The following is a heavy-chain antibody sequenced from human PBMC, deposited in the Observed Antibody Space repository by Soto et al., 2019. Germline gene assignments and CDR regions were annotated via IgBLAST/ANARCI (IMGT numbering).Heavy chain of an antibody. V-gene: IGHV4-59*01. Sequence: SETLSLTCTVSGGSISSYYWSWIRQPPGKGLEWIGYIYYSGSTNYNPSLKSRVTISVDTSKNQFSLKLSSVTAADTAVYYCARQWWGYDYVGYFDYWGQGTLVTVSS. D-gene: IGHD5-12*01. CDR1: GGSISSYY. J-gene: IGHJ4*02. CDR3: ARQWWGYDYVGYFDY. CDR2: IYYSGST.